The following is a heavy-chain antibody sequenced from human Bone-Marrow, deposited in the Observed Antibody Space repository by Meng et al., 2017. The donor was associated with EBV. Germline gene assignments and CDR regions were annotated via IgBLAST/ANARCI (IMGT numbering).Heavy chain of an antibody. Sequence: QAAAKEKQAGDRGTGSCKAYRFTFVRYDTHWVRQATVQGREWMGWLNPNSGNTCYAQKFQGRVTITRNMSMRTAYMELSGLRSEDTAVYYCARLYCGGDCSWYYFDYWGQGTLVTVSS. CDR1: RFTFVRYD. CDR3: ARLYCGGDCSWYYFDY. D-gene: IGHD2-21*01. V-gene: IGHV1-8*03. J-gene: IGHJ4*02. CDR2: LNPNSGNT.